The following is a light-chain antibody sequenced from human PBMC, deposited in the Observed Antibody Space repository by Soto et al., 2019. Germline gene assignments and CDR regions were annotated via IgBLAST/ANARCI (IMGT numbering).Light chain of an antibody. Sequence: QTVVTQEPSFSVSPGRTVTLTCGLSSGSVSTSYYPSWYQQTPGQAPRTLIYSTNTRSSGVPDRFSGSILGNKAALTITGAQADDESDYYCVLSPNWVFGGGTKLTVL. V-gene: IGLV8-61*01. CDR1: SGSVSTSYY. CDR3: VLSPNWV. J-gene: IGLJ3*02. CDR2: STN.